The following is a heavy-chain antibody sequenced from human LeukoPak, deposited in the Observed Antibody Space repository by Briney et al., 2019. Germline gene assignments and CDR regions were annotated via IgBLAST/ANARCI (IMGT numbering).Heavy chain of an antibody. Sequence: GGSLRLSCAASGFTFSSYAMSWVRQAPGKGLEWVSGIRGSGGSTSNADSVKGRFTISRDNSKNTLYLQMNSLRAEDTAVYYCANLYYYDSSGYYPINFGYWGQGTLVTVSP. CDR1: GFTFSSYA. J-gene: IGHJ4*02. CDR3: ANLYYYDSSGYYPINFGY. V-gene: IGHV3-23*01. D-gene: IGHD3-22*01. CDR2: IRGSGGST.